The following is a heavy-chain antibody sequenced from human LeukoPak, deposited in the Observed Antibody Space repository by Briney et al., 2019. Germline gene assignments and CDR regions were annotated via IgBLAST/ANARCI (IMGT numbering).Heavy chain of an antibody. V-gene: IGHV4-39*01. Sequence: SETLSLTCTVSGGSLSSSSYYWGWIRQPPGKGLEWIGSIYYSGSTYYNPSLKSRVTIFVDTSKNQFSLKLSSVTAADTAVYYCARREVGAHPFDYWGQGTLVTVSS. CDR1: GGSLSSSSYY. D-gene: IGHD1-26*01. CDR2: IYYSGST. CDR3: ARREVGAHPFDY. J-gene: IGHJ4*02.